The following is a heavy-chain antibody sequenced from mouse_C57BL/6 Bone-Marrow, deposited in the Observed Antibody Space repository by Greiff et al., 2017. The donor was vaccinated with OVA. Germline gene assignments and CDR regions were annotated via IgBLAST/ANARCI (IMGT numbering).Heavy chain of an antibody. CDR3: ARLDDDDEGGY. Sequence: EVQLQQSGPELVKPGASVKISCKASGYTFTDYYMNWVKQSHGKSLEWIGDINPNNGGTSYNQKFKGKAPLTVDKSSSTAYMELRSLTSEDSAVYYCARLDDDDEGGYWGQGTTLTVSS. CDR2: INPNNGGT. CDR1: GYTFTDYY. V-gene: IGHV1-26*01. J-gene: IGHJ2*01.